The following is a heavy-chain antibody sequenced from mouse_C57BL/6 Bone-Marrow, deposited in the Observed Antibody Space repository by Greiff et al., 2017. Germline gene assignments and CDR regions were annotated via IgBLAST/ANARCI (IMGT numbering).Heavy chain of an antibody. CDR1: DSEVFPIAH. D-gene: IGHD4-1*01. V-gene: IGHV15-2*01. J-gene: IGHJ1*03. CDR2: IPPSSGST. Sequence: QVQLKEPGSELRSPGSSVKLSCKDFDSEVFPIAHMSWVRQTPGHGFERIGVIPPSSGSTNYGEKFEDKATLDADTLSNTAYLQLNSLTSEDSAVYYCAREENWSLAFGGRGTTVTVS. CDR3: AREENWSLAF.